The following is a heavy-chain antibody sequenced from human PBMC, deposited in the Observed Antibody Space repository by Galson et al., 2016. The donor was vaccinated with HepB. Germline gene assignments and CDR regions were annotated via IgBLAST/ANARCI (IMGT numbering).Heavy chain of an antibody. Sequence: SLRLSCAASGFTFRSFSMNWVRQAPGRGLEWISYISITSGNIYYSESVTGRFTVSRDNAKNSLFLQMNSLRADDTAVYYCARDARNSINGYCDLWGRGTLVTVSS. CDR1: GFTFRSFS. J-gene: IGHJ2*01. CDR2: ISITSGNI. V-gene: IGHV3-48*04. D-gene: IGHD4-23*01. CDR3: ARDARNSINGYCDL.